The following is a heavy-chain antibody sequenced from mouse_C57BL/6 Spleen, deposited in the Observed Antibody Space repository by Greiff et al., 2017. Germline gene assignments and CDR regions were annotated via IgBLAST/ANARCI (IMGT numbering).Heavy chain of an antibody. CDR3: ARSRNYEDWFAY. V-gene: IGHV1-72*01. CDR2: IDPNSGGT. D-gene: IGHD1-1*01. J-gene: IGHJ3*01. Sequence: QVHVKQPGAELVKPGASVKLSCKASGYTFTSYWMHWVKQRPGRGLEWIGRIDPNSGGTKYNEKFKSKATLTVDKPSSTAYMQLSSLTSEDSAVYYCARSRNYEDWFAYWGQGTLVTVSA. CDR1: GYTFTSYW.